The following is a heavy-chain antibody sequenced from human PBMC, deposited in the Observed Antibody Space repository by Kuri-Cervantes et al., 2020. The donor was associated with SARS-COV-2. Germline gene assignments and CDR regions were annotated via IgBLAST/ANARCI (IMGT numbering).Heavy chain of an antibody. CDR2: ISYDGSSK. J-gene: IGHJ3*02. Sequence: GESLKISCAASGFTFSDSAMHWVRQAPGKGLEWVAFISYDGSSKDYADSVKGRLTISIDNSKNTLYLQTKSLRAEDTAVFYCAREGNEDAFETWGQGTRVTVSS. V-gene: IGHV3-30*04. CDR3: AREGNEDAFET. CDR1: GFTFSDSA.